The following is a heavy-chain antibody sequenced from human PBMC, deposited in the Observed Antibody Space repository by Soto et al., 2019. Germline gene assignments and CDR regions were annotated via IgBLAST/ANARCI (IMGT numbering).Heavy chain of an antibody. D-gene: IGHD1-26*01. J-gene: IGHJ3*02. Sequence: SVKVSCRASGGTFSSYAISWVRQAPGQGLEWMGGIIPIFGTANYAQKFQGRVTITADESTSTAYMELSSLRSEDTAVYYCAREAYSGSPMDIWGQGTMVTVSS. V-gene: IGHV1-69*13. CDR1: GGTFSSYA. CDR2: IIPIFGTA. CDR3: AREAYSGSPMDI.